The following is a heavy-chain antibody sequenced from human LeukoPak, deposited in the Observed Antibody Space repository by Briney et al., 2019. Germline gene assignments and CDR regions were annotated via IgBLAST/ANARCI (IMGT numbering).Heavy chain of an antibody. CDR2: INPNSGGT. CDR1: GYTFTGYY. J-gene: IGHJ1*01. V-gene: IGHV1-2*02. CDR3: ARDSDILTVGYLQH. Sequence: ASVKVSCKASGYTFTGYYMHWVRQAPGQGLEWMGWINPNSGGTNYAQKFQGRVTMTRDTSISTAYMELSRLRSDDTAVYYCARDSDILTVGYLQHWGQGTLVTVSS. D-gene: IGHD3-9*01.